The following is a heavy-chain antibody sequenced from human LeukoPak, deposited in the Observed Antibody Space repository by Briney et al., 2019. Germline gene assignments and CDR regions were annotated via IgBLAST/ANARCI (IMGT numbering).Heavy chain of an antibody. CDR3: ARLRGTSKTYYYDGLDV. CDR1: GYSFSSSW. D-gene: IGHD1-7*01. V-gene: IGHV5-51*01. J-gene: IGHJ6*02. CDR2: IFPGDSDA. Sequence: GESLKISCKGSGYSFSSSWIGWVRQTPGKGLEWMGMIFPGDSDARYSPAFQGQVTISADRSISTVTLQWSRLKASDTAIYYCARLRGTSKTYYYDGLDVWGQGTTVTVSS.